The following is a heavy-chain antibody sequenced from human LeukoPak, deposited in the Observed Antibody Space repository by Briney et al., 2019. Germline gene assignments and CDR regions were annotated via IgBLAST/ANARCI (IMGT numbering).Heavy chain of an antibody. CDR3: ARNPKDWERRDEYYYYGMDV. D-gene: IGHD3-9*01. Sequence: GASVRVSCKASGGTFSSYAISWVRQAPGQGLEWMGRIIPILGIANYAQKFQGRVTITADKSTSTAYMELSSLRSEDTAVYYCARNPKDWERRDEYYYYGMDVWGQGTTVTVSS. CDR1: GGTFSSYA. J-gene: IGHJ6*02. V-gene: IGHV1-69*04. CDR2: IIPILGIA.